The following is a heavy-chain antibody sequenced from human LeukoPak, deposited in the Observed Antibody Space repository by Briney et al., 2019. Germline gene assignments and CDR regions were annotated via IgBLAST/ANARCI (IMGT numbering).Heavy chain of an antibody. D-gene: IGHD7-27*01. CDR2: IYYSGST. J-gene: IGHJ4*02. V-gene: IGHV4-59*01. Sequence: SETLSLTCTVSGGSISSYYWSWIRQPPGKGLEWIGYIYYSGSTNYNPSLKSRVTISVDTSKNQFSLKLSSVTAADTAVYYCARDTEDWGFDYWGQGTLVTVSS. CDR3: ARDTEDWGFDY. CDR1: GGSISSYY.